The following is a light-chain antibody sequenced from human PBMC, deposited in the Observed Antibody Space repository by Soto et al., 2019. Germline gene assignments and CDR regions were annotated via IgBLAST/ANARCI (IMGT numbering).Light chain of an antibody. CDR2: GAS. J-gene: IGKJ4*01. V-gene: IGKV1-6*02. Sequence: IQMTQSPSSLSAYVGDRVTITCRASQGIRDELGWYQQKPGRAPRLLIYGASSLQSGVPSRFSGSGYGTEFTLTISSLQPEDFATYYCLQDYNYPRTFGGGTKVDIK. CDR3: LQDYNYPRT. CDR1: QGIRDE.